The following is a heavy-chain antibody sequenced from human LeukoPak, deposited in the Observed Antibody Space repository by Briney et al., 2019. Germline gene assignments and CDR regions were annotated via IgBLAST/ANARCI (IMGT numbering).Heavy chain of an antibody. V-gene: IGHV3-23*01. CDR1: GFTFSSYA. CDR2: ISGSGGST. D-gene: IGHD3-22*01. J-gene: IGHJ4*02. Sequence: PGGSLRLSCAASGFTFSSYAMSWVRQAPGKGLEWVSDISGSGGSTYYADSVKGRFTISRDNSKNTLYLQMNSLRAEDTAVYYCASHIDYYDSSGYYPVDYWGQGTLVTVSS. CDR3: ASHIDYYDSSGYYPVDY.